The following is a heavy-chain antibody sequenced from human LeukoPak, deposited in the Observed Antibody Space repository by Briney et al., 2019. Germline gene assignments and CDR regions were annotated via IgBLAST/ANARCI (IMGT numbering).Heavy chain of an antibody. V-gene: IGHV4-30-4*01. Sequence: SQTLSLTCTVSGGSISSGDYYWSWIRQPPGKGLEWIGYIYYSGSTYYNPSLKSRVTISVDTSKNQFSLKLSSVTAADTAAYYCARASNKDYYDSSGYYYDYWGQGTLVTVSS. D-gene: IGHD3-22*01. J-gene: IGHJ4*02. CDR3: ARASNKDYYDSSGYYYDY. CDR2: IYYSGST. CDR1: GGSISSGDYY.